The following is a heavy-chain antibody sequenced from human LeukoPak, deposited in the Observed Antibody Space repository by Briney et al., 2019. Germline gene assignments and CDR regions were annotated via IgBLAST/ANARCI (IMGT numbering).Heavy chain of an antibody. CDR3: ARVSGSYRGAIDY. CDR1: GYTFTSYG. J-gene: IGHJ4*02. D-gene: IGHD1-26*01. Sequence: ASVKVSCKASGYTFTSYGISWVRQAPGQGLEWVGWISTYNNNTHYARKFQVRVTMTTDTSTNTAYMELRSLRSDDTAVYHCARVSGSYRGAIDYWGQGTLVTLSS. CDR2: ISTYNNNT. V-gene: IGHV1-18*01.